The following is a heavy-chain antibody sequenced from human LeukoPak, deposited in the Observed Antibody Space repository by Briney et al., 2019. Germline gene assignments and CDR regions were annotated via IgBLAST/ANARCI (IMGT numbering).Heavy chain of an antibody. Sequence: GSLRLSCAASGFTFSTYDMNWVRQAPGKGLEWVAAINDGGYNTYYADSVRGRFTISRDNAKNTPYLQMNSLRAEDTAVYYCAKKETVVSPGNYFDHWGQGTLVTVSS. V-gene: IGHV3-23*01. J-gene: IGHJ4*02. CDR1: GFTFSTYD. CDR3: AKKETVVSPGNYFDH. D-gene: IGHD4-23*01. CDR2: INDGGYNT.